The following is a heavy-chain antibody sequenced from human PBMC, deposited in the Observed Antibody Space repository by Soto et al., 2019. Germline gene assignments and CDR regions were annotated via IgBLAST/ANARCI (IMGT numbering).Heavy chain of an antibody. CDR1: GGTFSSYT. D-gene: IGHD3-9*01. CDR3: ASSYYDILTGYMY. J-gene: IGHJ4*02. CDR2: IIPILGIA. Sequence: GASVKVSCKASGGTFSSYTISWVRQAPGQGLEWMGRIIPILGIANYAQKFQGRVTITADKSTSTAYMELSSLRSEDTAVYYCASSYYDILTGYMYWGQGTLVTVSS. V-gene: IGHV1-69*02.